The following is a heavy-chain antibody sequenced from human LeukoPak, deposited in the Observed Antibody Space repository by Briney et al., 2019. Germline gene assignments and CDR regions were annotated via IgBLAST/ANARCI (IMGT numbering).Heavy chain of an antibody. CDR1: GYTFTSYY. Sequence: ASVKVSCKASGYTFTSYYMHWVRQAPGQGLEWMGIINPSGGSTSYAQKFQGRVTMTRDMSTSTVYMELSSLRSEDTAVYYCAGRGPGYYYDSSGDAFDIWGQGTMVTVSS. CDR3: AGRGPGYYYDSSGDAFDI. V-gene: IGHV1-46*01. D-gene: IGHD3-22*01. J-gene: IGHJ3*02. CDR2: INPSGGST.